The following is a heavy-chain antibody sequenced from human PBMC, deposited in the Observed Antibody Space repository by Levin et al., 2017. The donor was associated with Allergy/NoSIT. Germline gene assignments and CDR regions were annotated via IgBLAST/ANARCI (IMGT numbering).Heavy chain of an antibody. Sequence: ESLKISCAASGFTFSSYSMNWVRQAPGKGLEWVSSISSGSIYIYYADSVKGRFTISRDNAKNSLYLQMHSLIPEDTPVYYSARITDLGLAAAGLCDAFDIWGPATIVTVSS. J-gene: IGHJ3*02. D-gene: IGHD6-13*01. V-gene: IGHV3-21*01. CDR1: GFTFSSYS. CDR2: ISSGSIYI. CDR3: ARITDLGLAAAGLCDAFDI.